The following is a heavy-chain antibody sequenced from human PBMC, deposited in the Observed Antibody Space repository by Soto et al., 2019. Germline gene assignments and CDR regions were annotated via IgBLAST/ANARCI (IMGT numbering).Heavy chain of an antibody. V-gene: IGHV4-39*01. CDR2: IYYSGSA. Sequence: SETLSLTCTFSGCSIISSDYYWGWIRQPPGKGLEWIGNIYYSGSASYNPSLKSRVTISVDTSKNQVSLKLSSVTAADTAVYNCVSGYPWVGFDYWGQGTLVTVSS. CDR3: VSGYPWVGFDY. D-gene: IGHD5-18*01. CDR1: GCSIISSDYY. J-gene: IGHJ4*02.